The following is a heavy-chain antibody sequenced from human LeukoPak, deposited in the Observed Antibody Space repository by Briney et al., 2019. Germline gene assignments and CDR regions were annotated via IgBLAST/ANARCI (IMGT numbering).Heavy chain of an antibody. D-gene: IGHD5-18*01. V-gene: IGHV1-2*02. CDR2: INPNRGGT. J-gene: IGHJ5*02. CDR3: ARYGYSYGVNWFDP. Sequence: GASVTVSCTASGYTFTGYYMHWVRQAPGQGLEGMGWINPNRGGTKHAPTFQGRVNITRDTTIRTAYMELSRLRSDGMAVYYRARYGYSYGVNWFDPWGQGTLVTVSS. CDR1: GYTFTGYY.